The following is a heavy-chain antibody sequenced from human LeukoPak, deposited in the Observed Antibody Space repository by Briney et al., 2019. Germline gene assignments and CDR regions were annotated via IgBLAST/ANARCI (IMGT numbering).Heavy chain of an antibody. J-gene: IGHJ4*02. CDR3: ARLPTHDYGGNFPTYLDY. CDR1: GGTFSSYA. Sequence: SVKVSCKASGGTFSSYAISWVRQAPGQGLEWMGRIIPILGIANYAQKFQGRVTITADKSTSTAYMELSSLRSEDTAVYYCARLPTHDYGGNFPTYLDYWGQGTLVTVSS. D-gene: IGHD4-17*01. CDR2: IIPILGIA. V-gene: IGHV1-69*04.